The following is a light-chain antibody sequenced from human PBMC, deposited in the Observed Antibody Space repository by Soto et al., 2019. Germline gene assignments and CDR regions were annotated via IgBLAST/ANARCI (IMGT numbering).Light chain of an antibody. CDR3: QQYDNLPIT. CDR2: DAS. V-gene: IGKV1-33*01. CDR1: QDIINY. Sequence: DIQMTQSPSSLSASVGDRVTITCQASQDIINYLNWYKQKPGKAPKLLIYDASNMETGVPSRFSGSRSGTDFTFPISSLQPEDIATYYCQQYDNLPITFGPGTKVDIK. J-gene: IGKJ3*01.